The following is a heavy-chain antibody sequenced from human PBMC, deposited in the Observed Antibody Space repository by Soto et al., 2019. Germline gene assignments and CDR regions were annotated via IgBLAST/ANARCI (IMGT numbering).Heavy chain of an antibody. CDR1: GFSLTTDGVG. J-gene: IGHJ5*02. CDR2: IYWNDDK. V-gene: IGHV2-5*01. CDR3: ARIPGIAASGWFDP. D-gene: IGHD6-13*01. Sequence: SGPTLVNPTQTLTLTCSFSGFSLTTDGVGVGWVRQPSGQALEWLAIIYWNDDKHHSPSLKSRLTITKDTSKNQVVLTMTNMDPVDTAKYYCARIPGIAASGWFDPWGQGTLGTVS.